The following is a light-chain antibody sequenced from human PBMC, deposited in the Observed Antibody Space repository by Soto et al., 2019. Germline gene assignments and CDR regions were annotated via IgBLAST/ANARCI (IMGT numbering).Light chain of an antibody. V-gene: IGKV3-15*01. CDR2: GAS. Sequence: EIVMTQSPATLSVSPGVRATLSCRASQSVRTNLAWYQQKAGQAPRLLIFGASTRATGIPARFSGSASGTEFTLTISSLQSEDVAVYYCQQYNNWPPYTFGQGTKLEIK. CDR1: QSVRTN. CDR3: QQYNNWPPYT. J-gene: IGKJ2*01.